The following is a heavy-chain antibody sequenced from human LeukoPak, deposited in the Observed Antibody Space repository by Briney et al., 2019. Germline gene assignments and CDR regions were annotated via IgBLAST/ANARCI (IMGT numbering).Heavy chain of an antibody. CDR1: GFTFSSYG. J-gene: IGHJ1*01. Sequence: GGSLRLSCAASGFTFSSYGMHWVRQAPGKGLEWVAVISYDGSNKYYADSVKGRFTISRDNPKNTLYLQMNSLRAEDTAVYYCAKGLAAAGFAEYFQHWGQGTLVTVSS. CDR3: AKGLAAAGFAEYFQH. V-gene: IGHV3-30*18. CDR2: ISYDGSNK. D-gene: IGHD6-13*01.